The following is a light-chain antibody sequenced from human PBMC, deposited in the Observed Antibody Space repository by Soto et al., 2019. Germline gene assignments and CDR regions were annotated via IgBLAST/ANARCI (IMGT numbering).Light chain of an antibody. J-gene: IGLJ2*01. V-gene: IGLV2-23*02. CDR3: CSYAGSSMFV. CDR1: SSDVGPYNL. Sequence: QSVLTQPASVSGSPGQSITISCTGSSSDVGPYNLVSWYQHHPGKAPKLMIFEVVNRPSGVSNRFSGSKSGNTASLTISGLQAEDEADYYCCSYAGSSMFVFGGGTKLTVL. CDR2: EVV.